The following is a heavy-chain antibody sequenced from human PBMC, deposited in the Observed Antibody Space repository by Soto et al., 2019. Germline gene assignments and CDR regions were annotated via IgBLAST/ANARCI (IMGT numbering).Heavy chain of an antibody. CDR2: IWYDESNK. V-gene: IGHV3-33*01. Sequence: QVQLVESGGGVVRPGRSLRLSCAASGFAFNRFGGHWVRQAPGKGLEWVAVIWYDESNKFYADSVKGRFSISRDNSKNTLYLQMNSLRAEDTAVYYCVRDDGVAAAGPYYYYAMDVWGQGTTVIVSS. CDR3: VRDDGVAAAGPYYYYAMDV. J-gene: IGHJ6*02. D-gene: IGHD6-13*01. CDR1: GFAFNRFG.